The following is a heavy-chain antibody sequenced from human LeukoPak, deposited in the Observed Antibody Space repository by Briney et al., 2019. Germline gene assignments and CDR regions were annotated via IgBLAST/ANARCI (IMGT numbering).Heavy chain of an antibody. CDR1: GFTFDDYG. V-gene: IGHV3-15*01. CDR3: TTGSTMVRGVPKYYFDY. Sequence: PGGSLRLSCAASGFTFDDYGMSWVRQAPGKGLEWVGRIKSKTDGGTTDYAAPVKGRFTISRDDSKNTLYLQMNSLKTEDTAVYYCTTGSTMVRGVPKYYFDYWGQGTLVTVSS. J-gene: IGHJ4*02. D-gene: IGHD3-10*01. CDR2: IKSKTDGGTT.